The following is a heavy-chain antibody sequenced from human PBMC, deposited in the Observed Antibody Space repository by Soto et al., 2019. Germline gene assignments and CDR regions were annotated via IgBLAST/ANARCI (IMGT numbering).Heavy chain of an antibody. D-gene: IGHD5-12*01. J-gene: IGHJ3*01. CDR3: ARDRDIVTTTTPVSGAFDF. CDR2: IDPSDADT. CDR1: GYTFTSYY. V-gene: IGHV1-46*03. Sequence: ASVKVSCTASGYTFTSYYMHWVRQAPGQGLQWMGIIDPSDADTNYAQKFQGRDTMTRDTSTSTVYMELSSLRSEDTAVYYCARDRDIVTTTTPVSGAFDFWGQGTMVNVSS.